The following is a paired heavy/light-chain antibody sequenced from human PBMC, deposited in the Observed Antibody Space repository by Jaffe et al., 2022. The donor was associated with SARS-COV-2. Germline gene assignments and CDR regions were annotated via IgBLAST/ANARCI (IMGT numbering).Heavy chain of an antibody. V-gene: IGHV3-30*04. CDR2: ISYDGSQR. D-gene: IGHD5-12*01. Sequence: QVKLVESGGGVVQPGRSLRLSCAASGFTFSRSVLYWVRQAPGKGLEWLALISYDGSQRFYADSVKGRFTISRDNSKNTMYLQMDSLRLEDTAVYYCARVMVATFEVDYWGQGTQVTVSS. CDR1: GFTFSRSV. J-gene: IGHJ4*02. CDR3: ARVMVATFEVDY.
Light chain of an antibody. V-gene: IGKV2-24*01. CDR2: KIS. CDR3: MQATQFPSLT. Sequence: DIVMTQTPLTLPVTLGQPASISCRSSQSLVHSDGNTYLSWLQQRPGQPPRLLIFKISNRFSGVPDRFSGSGAGTDFTLNISRVEAEDVGLYYCMQATQFPSLTFGGGTKVEI. J-gene: IGKJ4*01. CDR1: QSLVHSDGNTY.